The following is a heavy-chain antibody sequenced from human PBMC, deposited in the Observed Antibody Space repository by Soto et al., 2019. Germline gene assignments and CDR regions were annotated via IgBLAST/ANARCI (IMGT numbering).Heavy chain of an antibody. CDR3: VKDRMSYNSVWDPFDI. CDR2: IGGSETDT. D-gene: IGHD1-26*01. J-gene: IGHJ3*02. CDR1: GFTFSTYA. V-gene: IGHV3-23*01. Sequence: EVQLLESGGGLVQPGGSLRLSCAASGFTFSTYAMSWVRQGPGKGLEWVSGIGGSETDTHYADSVKGRFTISRDNSRSTLLLQMTSLGADDTAVYYCVKDRMSYNSVWDPFDIWGQGKMVIVSS.